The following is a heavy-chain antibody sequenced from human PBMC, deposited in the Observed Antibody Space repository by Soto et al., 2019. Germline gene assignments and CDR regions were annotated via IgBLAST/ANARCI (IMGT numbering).Heavy chain of an antibody. D-gene: IGHD2-8*02. CDR3: SRDLLVATTGSAY. J-gene: IGHJ4*02. V-gene: IGHV3-21*01. CDR1: GFTFSSYS. CDR2: ISSSSSYI. Sequence: GSLRLSCAASGFTFSSYSMNWVRQAPGKGLEWVSSISSSSSYIYYADSVKGRFTISRDNAKNTLFLQMNSLGVEDTAVYYCSRDLLVATTGSAYWGPGTLVTVSS.